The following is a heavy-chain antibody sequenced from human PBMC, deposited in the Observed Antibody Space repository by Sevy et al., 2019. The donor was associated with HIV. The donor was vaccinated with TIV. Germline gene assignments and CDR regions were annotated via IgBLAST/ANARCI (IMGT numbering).Heavy chain of an antibody. D-gene: IGHD6-6*01. V-gene: IGHV1-2*02. CDR1: GYTFTGYY. CDR3: ATGVAARPSDY. CDR2: INPNSGGT. J-gene: IGHJ4*02. Sequence: ASEKVSCKASGYTFTGYYVHWVRQAPGQGLECMGWINPNSGGTYYAQKFQDRVTMTRDTSISTAYMELSRLRSDDTAVYYCATGVAARPSDYWGQGTLVTVSS.